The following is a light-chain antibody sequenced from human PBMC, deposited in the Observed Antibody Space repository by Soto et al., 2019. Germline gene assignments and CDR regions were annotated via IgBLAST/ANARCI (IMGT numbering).Light chain of an antibody. V-gene: IGKV1-9*01. CDR1: QGISSY. Sequence: DIQLTQSPSFLSASVGDRVTITCRASQGISSYLAWYQQKPGKAPKLLIYAASTLQSGVPSRFSGSGSGTEFTLTISSLKPEDFATYYYQQLNSYPPMYTFGQGTKLEIK. CDR2: AAS. J-gene: IGKJ2*01. CDR3: QQLNSYPPMYT.